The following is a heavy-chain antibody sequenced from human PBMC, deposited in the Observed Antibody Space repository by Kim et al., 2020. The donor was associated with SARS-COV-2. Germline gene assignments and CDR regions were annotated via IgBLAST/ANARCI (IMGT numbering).Heavy chain of an antibody. CDR3: AKDVGYCSGGSCRQWGRDFGY. CDR1: GFTFSSYA. Sequence: GGSLRLSCAASGFTFSSYAMSWVRQAPGKGLEWVSAISGSGGSTYYADSVKGRFTISRDNSKNTLYLQMNSLRAEDTAVYYCAKDVGYCSGGSCRQWGRDFGYWGQGTLVTVSS. J-gene: IGHJ4*02. CDR2: ISGSGGST. D-gene: IGHD2-15*01. V-gene: IGHV3-23*01.